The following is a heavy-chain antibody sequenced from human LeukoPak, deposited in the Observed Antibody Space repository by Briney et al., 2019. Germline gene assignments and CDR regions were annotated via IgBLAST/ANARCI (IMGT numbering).Heavy chain of an antibody. CDR2: ISGSGGST. J-gene: IGHJ4*02. D-gene: IGHD5-18*01. CDR1: GFTFSSYG. Sequence: PGRSLRLSCAASGFTFSSYGMHWVRQAPGKGLEWVSAISGSGGSTYYADSVKGRFTISRDNSKNTLYLQMNSLRAEDTAVYYCAKAPGYSYGYFFDYWGQGTLVTVSS. CDR3: AKAPGYSYGYFFDY. V-gene: IGHV3-23*01.